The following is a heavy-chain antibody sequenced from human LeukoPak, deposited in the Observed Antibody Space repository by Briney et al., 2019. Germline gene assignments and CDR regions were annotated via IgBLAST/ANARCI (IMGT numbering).Heavy chain of an antibody. CDR1: GYTFTSYD. CDR3: ARARVTIFGVVITPIDY. CDR2: MSPNSGNT. Sequence: ASVEVSCKASGYTFTSYDINWVRQATGQGLEWMGWMSPNSGNTGYAQKFQGRVTMTTDTSTSTAYMELRSLRSDDTAVYYCARARVTIFGVVITPIDYWGQGTLVTVSS. V-gene: IGHV1-8*01. J-gene: IGHJ4*02. D-gene: IGHD3-3*01.